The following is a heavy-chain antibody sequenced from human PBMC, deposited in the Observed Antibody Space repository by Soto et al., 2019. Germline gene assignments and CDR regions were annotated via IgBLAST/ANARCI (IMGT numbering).Heavy chain of an antibody. J-gene: IGHJ5*02. D-gene: IGHD6-13*01. Sequence: SETLSLTCTVSGGSISSYYWSWIRQPPGKGLEWIGYIYYSGSTNYNPSLKSRVTISVDTSKNQFSLKLSSVTAADTAVDYCARISSWYWFDPRGQGTPVTVSS. CDR1: GGSISSYY. CDR3: ARISSWYWFDP. CDR2: IYYSGST. V-gene: IGHV4-59*08.